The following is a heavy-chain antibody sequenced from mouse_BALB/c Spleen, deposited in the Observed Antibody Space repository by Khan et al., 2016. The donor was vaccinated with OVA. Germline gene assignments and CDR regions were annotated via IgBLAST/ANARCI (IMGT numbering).Heavy chain of an antibody. Sequence: EVELVESGGGLVKPGGSLKLSCAASGFTFSSYAVSWVRQTPEKRLEWVATINSDGAYTYYPDSVKGRFTISRDNAMNTLYLQMSSRRSEDTAMFYCARHNFGPFAYWGQGTLVTVSA. CDR1: GFTFSSYA. J-gene: IGHJ3*01. CDR3: ARHNFGPFAY. D-gene: IGHD1-3*01. V-gene: IGHV5-9-3*01. CDR2: INSDGAYT.